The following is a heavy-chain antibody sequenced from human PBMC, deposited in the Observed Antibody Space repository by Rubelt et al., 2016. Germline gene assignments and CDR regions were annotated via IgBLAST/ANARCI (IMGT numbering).Heavy chain of an antibody. CDR1: SSYG. D-gene: IGHD5-18*01. J-gene: IGHJ6*03. Sequence: SSYGMYWVRQAPGKGLEWVANIKPDGSERRYVDSVRGRFIISRDNAKNSLYLQMNNLRAEDTAVYYCARHSEEYYYYYMDVWGKGTTVTVSS. V-gene: IGHV3-7*01. CDR3: ARHSEEYYYYYMDV. CDR2: IKPDGSER.